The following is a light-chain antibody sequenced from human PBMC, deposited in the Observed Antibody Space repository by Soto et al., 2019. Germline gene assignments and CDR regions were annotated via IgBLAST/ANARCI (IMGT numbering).Light chain of an antibody. CDR1: QGIGNA. CDR3: QQYQTYST. CDR2: DAS. Sequence: GGRVTMSCRASQGIGNALAWYQQKPGKAPKVLIYDASSLKSGVPSRFSGSGSGTEFTLTISSLQPDDFATYFCQQYQTYSTFGQGTRLEIK. J-gene: IGKJ5*01. V-gene: IGKV1-13*02.